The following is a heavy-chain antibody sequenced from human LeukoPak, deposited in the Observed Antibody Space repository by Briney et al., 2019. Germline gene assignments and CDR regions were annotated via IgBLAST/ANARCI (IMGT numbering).Heavy chain of an antibody. J-gene: IGHJ4*02. Sequence: GGSLRLSCSASGFTFSSYAMHWVRQAPGKGLEYVSAISSNGGSTYYADSVKGRFTISRENAKNSLYLQMNSLRAEDTAVYYCARAKPYYGSGSLDYWGQGTLVTVSS. D-gene: IGHD3-10*01. V-gene: IGHV3-64*04. CDR3: ARAKPYYGSGSLDY. CDR1: GFTFSSYA. CDR2: ISSNGGST.